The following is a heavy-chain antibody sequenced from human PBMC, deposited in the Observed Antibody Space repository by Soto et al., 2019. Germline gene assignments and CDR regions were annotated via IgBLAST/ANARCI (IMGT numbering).Heavy chain of an antibody. CDR2: IYPGDSDS. Sequence: GESLKISCKVSGYSFSTSWMGWVRQLPGKGLEWMGIIYPGDSDSRYGPSFEGHVTFSVDKSISTAYLEWSSLRASDTAIYYCARLSRRVAQESNYFDPWGQGTLVTVSS. CDR1: GYSFSTSW. CDR3: ARLSRRVAQESNYFDP. D-gene: IGHD2-8*01. J-gene: IGHJ5*02. V-gene: IGHV5-51*01.